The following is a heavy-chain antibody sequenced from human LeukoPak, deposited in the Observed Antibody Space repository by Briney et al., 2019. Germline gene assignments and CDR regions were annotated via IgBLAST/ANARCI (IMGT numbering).Heavy chain of an antibody. Sequence: PGGSLRLSCATSGFTFSNSDMNWVRQAPGKGLEWVSSITTTSSYIYYADSVRGRFTISRDNAKNSLYLHMDSLRAEDTAVYYFARSGCPGGSCYLRYSWLDLWGRGTLVTVSS. D-gene: IGHD2-15*01. CDR2: ITTTSSYI. CDR3: ARSGCPGGSCYLRYSWLDL. CDR1: GFTFSNSD. V-gene: IGHV3-21*01. J-gene: IGHJ5*02.